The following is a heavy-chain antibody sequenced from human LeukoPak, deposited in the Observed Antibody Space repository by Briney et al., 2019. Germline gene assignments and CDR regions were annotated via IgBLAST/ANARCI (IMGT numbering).Heavy chain of an antibody. CDR3: ARVWETQYYFDH. CDR1: GFTFSSYV. CDR2: ISDDGVKK. Sequence: GRSLRLSCAASGFTFSSYVMYWVRQAPGKGLEWVAFISDDGVKKYYADSVKGRFSISRDNYKKTLYLQMDSLRTEDTAVYYCARVWETQYYFDHWGQGTLVTVSS. J-gene: IGHJ4*02. V-gene: IGHV3-30-3*01. D-gene: IGHD1-26*01.